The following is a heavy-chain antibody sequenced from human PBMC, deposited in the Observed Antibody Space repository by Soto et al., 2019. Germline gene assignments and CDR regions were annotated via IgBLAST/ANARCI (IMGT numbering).Heavy chain of an antibody. J-gene: IGHJ3*02. CDR3: AKDSRPLQYYGYCSSTSCQEPLDAFDI. CDR2: IVVGSGNT. D-gene: IGHD2-2*01. CDR1: GFTFTSSA. V-gene: IGHV1-58*01. Sequence: ASVKVSCKASGFTFTSSAVQWVRQARGQRLEWIGWIVVGSGNTNYAQKFQERVTITRDMSTSTAYMELSSLRSEDTAVYYCAKDSRPLQYYGYCSSTSCQEPLDAFDIWGQGTMVTVSS.